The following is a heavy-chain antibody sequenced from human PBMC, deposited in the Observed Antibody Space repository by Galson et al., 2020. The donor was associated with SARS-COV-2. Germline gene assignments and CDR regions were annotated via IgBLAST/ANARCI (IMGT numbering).Heavy chain of an antibody. Sequence: SQTLSLTCTVSGGSISSGDYYWSWIRQPPGKGLEWIGYIYYSGSTYYNPSLKSRVTISVDTSKNQFSLKLSSVTAADTAVYYCARNQAGGSSGWYVFDPWGQGTLVTVSS. D-gene: IGHD6-19*01. CDR2: IYYSGST. CDR1: GGSISSGDYY. CDR3: ARNQAGGSSGWYVFDP. J-gene: IGHJ5*02. V-gene: IGHV4-30-4*01.